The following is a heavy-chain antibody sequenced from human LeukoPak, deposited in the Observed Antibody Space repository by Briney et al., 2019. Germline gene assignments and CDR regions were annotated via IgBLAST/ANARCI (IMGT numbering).Heavy chain of an antibody. CDR3: ARDQCSSTSCYVGEGILDY. J-gene: IGHJ4*02. D-gene: IGHD2-2*01. CDR1: GYIFSHYG. Sequence: GASVKVSCKTSGYIFSHYGINWVRQAPGQAPEWLGWISGYNDNTNYGERVQSRVTMTTDAATSTVYMELRSLRSDDTAVYYCARDQCSSTSCYVGEGILDYWGQGTLVTVSS. CDR2: ISGYNDNT. V-gene: IGHV1-18*01.